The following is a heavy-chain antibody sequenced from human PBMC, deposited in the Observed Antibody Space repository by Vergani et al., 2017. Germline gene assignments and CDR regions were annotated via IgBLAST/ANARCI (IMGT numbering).Heavy chain of an antibody. D-gene: IGHD6-19*01. V-gene: IGHV4-34*01. CDR3: ARSRLRYSSGWYGTRDAFDI. J-gene: IGHJ3*02. CDR2: INHSGST. CDR1: GGSFSGYY. Sequence: QVQLQQWGAGLLKPSETLSLTCAVYGGSFSGYYWSWIRQPPGKGLEWIGEINHSGSTNYNPSLKSRVTISVDTSKHQFSLKLSSVTAADTAVYYCARSRLRYSSGWYGTRDAFDIWGQGTMVTVSS.